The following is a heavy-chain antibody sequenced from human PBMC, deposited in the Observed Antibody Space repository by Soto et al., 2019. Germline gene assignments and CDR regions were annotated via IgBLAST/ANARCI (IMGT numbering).Heavy chain of an antibody. CDR1: GFTFSSYW. J-gene: IGHJ3*02. Sequence: GGSLRLSCAASGFTFSSYWMSWVRQAPGKGLEWVANIKQDGSEKYYVDSVKGRFTISRDNAKNLLYLQMNSLRAEDTSVYYCARNRGIADTGAGAFDIWGQGTMVTVSS. V-gene: IGHV3-7*03. D-gene: IGHD6-13*01. CDR2: IKQDGSEK. CDR3: ARNRGIADTGAGAFDI.